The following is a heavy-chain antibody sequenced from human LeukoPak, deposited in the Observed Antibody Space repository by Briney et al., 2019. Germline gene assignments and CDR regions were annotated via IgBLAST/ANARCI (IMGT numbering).Heavy chain of an antibody. CDR2: IREDGTEK. CDR3: ARHVGISF. J-gene: IGHJ4*02. Sequence: GGSLRLSCTASGFTFSGAWMTWVRQAPGKGLEWVANIREDGTEKNYVDSVKGRFTISRDNAKNSLFLRMSNLRDDDTAIYYCARHVGISFWGQGTLVTVSS. V-gene: IGHV3-7*01. CDR1: GFTFSGAW. D-gene: IGHD7-27*01.